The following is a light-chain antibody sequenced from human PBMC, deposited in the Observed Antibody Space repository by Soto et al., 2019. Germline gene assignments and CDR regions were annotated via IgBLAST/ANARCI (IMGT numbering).Light chain of an antibody. CDR2: AAS. V-gene: IGKV1-39*01. CDR3: QQSYNTPG. CDR1: QSISTY. J-gene: IGKJ2*01. Sequence: IQMTQSPSSLSASVGDRVTIACRASQSISTYLNWYQQKPGKAPKLLIYAASSLQSGVPSRFSGSGSGTDFTLTISSLQPEDFAIYFCQQSYNTPGFGQGTKLEI.